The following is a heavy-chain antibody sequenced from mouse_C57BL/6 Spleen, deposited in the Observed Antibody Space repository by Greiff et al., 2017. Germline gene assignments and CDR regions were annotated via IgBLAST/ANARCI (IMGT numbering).Heavy chain of an antibody. J-gene: IGHJ3*01. V-gene: IGHV3-6*01. CDR3: ARGNLLTWFAY. CDR1: GYSITSGYY. Sequence: EVQLQESGPGLVKPSQSLSLTCSVTGYSITSGYYWNWIRQFPGNKLEWMGYISYDGSNNYNPSLKNRISITRDTSKNQFFLKLNSVTTEDTATYYCARGNLLTWFAYWGQGTLVTVSA. D-gene: IGHD2-1*01. CDR2: ISYDGSN.